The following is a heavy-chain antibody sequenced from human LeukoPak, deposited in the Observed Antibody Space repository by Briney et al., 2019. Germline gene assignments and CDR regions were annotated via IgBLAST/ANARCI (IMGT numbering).Heavy chain of an antibody. Sequence: PSETLSLTCAVYGGSFSGYYWSWIRQPPGKGLEWIGEINHSGSTNYNPSLKSRVTISVDTSKNQFSLKLSSVTAADTAVYYCARGYGAPLYFDLWGRGTLVTVSS. CDR3: ARGYGAPLYFDL. J-gene: IGHJ2*01. D-gene: IGHD4-17*01. CDR1: GGSFSGYY. V-gene: IGHV4-34*01. CDR2: INHSGST.